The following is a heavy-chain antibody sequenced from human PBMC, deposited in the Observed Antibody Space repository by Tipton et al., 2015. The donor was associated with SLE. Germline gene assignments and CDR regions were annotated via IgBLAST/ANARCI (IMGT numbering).Heavy chain of an antibody. CDR2: ISGSGGSA. J-gene: IGHJ4*02. CDR3: ARVGGTPVFDY. Sequence: GSLRLSCAASGFTFNNYAMSWVRQAPGKGLEWVSVISGSGGSAYYGDSVKGRFTNYADSVKARFTISRDNSKNTLYLQMDSLRAEDTAVYYCARVGGTPVFDYWGQGTLVTVSS. V-gene: IGHV3-23*01. CDR1: GFTFNNYA. D-gene: IGHD1-26*01.